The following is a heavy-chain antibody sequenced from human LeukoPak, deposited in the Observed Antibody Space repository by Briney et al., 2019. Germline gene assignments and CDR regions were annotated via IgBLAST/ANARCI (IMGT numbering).Heavy chain of an antibody. Sequence: SETLSLTCTVSGGSISSSSYYWGWIRQPPGKGLEWIGSIYYSGSTYYNPSLKSRVTISVDTSQNQFSLKLSSVTAADTAVYYCARLLPVVAAYFDYWGQGTLVTVSS. CDR2: IYYSGST. D-gene: IGHD2-15*01. J-gene: IGHJ4*02. V-gene: IGHV4-39*01. CDR1: GGSISSSSYY. CDR3: ARLLPVVAAYFDY.